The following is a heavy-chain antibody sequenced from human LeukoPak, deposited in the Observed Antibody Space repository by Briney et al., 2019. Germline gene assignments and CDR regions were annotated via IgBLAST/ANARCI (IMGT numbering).Heavy chain of an antibody. CDR3: ARHRQEADPHCSSTSCYFYYYYGMDV. CDR1: GYSFTSYW. V-gene: IGHV5-51*01. Sequence: GESLKISCKGSGYSFTSYWIGWVRQMPGKGLDWMGIIFPGDSDTSYSPSFQGQVTISADKSISTAYLQWSSLKASDTAMYYCARHRQEADPHCSSTSCYFYYYYGMDVWGQGTTVTVSS. J-gene: IGHJ6*02. CDR2: IFPGDSDT. D-gene: IGHD2-2*01.